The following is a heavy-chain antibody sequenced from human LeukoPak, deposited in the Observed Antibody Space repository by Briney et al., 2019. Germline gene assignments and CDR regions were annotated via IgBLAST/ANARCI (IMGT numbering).Heavy chain of an antibody. V-gene: IGHV3-30*03. CDR3: ARGGGSYYRTLFDY. CDR2: ISYDGSNK. Sequence: GGSLRLSCAASGFTFNNYGMHWVRQAPGKGLEWVAVISYDGSNKYYADSVKGRFTISRDNSKNTLYLQMDSLRAEDTAVYYCARGGGSYYRTLFDYWGQGTLVTVSS. J-gene: IGHJ4*02. D-gene: IGHD1-26*01. CDR1: GFTFNNYG.